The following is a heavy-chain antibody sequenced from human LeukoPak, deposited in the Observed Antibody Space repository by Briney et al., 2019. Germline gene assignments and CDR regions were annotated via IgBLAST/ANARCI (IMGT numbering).Heavy chain of an antibody. CDR3: AREVSIVVPANFDY. CDR2: IYYSGST. D-gene: IGHD2-2*01. J-gene: IGHJ4*02. CDR1: GGSISSSSYY. V-gene: IGHV4-39*02. Sequence: SETLSLTCTVSGGSISSSSYYWGWIRQPPGKGLEWIGSIYYSGSTYYNPSLKSRVTISVDTSKNQFSLKLSSVTAADTAVYYCAREVSIVVPANFDYWGQGTLVTVSS.